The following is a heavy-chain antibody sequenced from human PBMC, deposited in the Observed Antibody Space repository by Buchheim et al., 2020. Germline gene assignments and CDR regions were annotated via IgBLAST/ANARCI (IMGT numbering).Heavy chain of an antibody. J-gene: IGHJ4*02. CDR3: ARDLVNEATHVRSSSGFDY. V-gene: IGHV1-3*01. CDR1: GYTFTSYA. CDR2: INAGNGNT. D-gene: IGHD6-6*01. Sequence: QVQLVQSGAEVKKPGASVKVSCKASGYTFTSYAMHWVRQAPGQRLEWMGWINAGNGNTTYSQKFQGRVTITRDTSASTAYMELSSLRSEDTALYYCARDLVNEATHVRSSSGFDYWGQGNL.